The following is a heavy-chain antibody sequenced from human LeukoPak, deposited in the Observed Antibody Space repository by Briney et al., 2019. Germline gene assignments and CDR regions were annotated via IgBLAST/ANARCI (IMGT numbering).Heavy chain of an antibody. CDR1: GFTFSSYA. J-gene: IGHJ4*02. V-gene: IGHV3-23*01. CDR2: ISGSGGST. Sequence: GGSLRLSCAASGFTFSSYAMSWVRLVPGKGLEWVSAISGSGGSTYYADSVKGRFTISRDNSKNTLYLQMNSLRAEDTAVYYCASPAPGYSSGWSPYYFDYWGQGTLVTVSS. CDR3: ASPAPGYSSGWSPYYFDY. D-gene: IGHD6-19*01.